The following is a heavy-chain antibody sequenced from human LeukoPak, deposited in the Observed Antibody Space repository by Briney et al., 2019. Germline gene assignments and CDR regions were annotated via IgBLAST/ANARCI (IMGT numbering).Heavy chain of an antibody. CDR2: IYYSGST. Sequence: SETLSLTCTVSGGSISSYYWNWIRQPPGKGLEWIGYIYYSGSTNYNPSLKSRVTISVDTSKNQFSLKLTSVTAADTAVYYCARGVNSGYFDYCGQGTLVTVSS. D-gene: IGHD1-26*01. J-gene: IGHJ4*02. CDR1: GGSISSYY. V-gene: IGHV4-59*01. CDR3: ARGVNSGYFDY.